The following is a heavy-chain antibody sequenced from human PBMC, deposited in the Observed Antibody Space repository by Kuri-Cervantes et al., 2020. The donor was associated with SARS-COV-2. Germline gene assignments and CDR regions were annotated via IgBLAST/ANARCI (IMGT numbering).Heavy chain of an antibody. J-gene: IGHJ4*02. Sequence: GESLKISCAASGFSFSDYYMMWVRQAPGKGLQWASYISDRGTTTYYADSVKGRFTISRDNAKNTLFLQMSNLRADDTAVYYCAREREVSGDFWGQGTLVTVSS. CDR1: GFSFSDYY. CDR2: ISDRGTTT. V-gene: IGHV3-11*04. D-gene: IGHD1-14*01. CDR3: AREREVSGDF.